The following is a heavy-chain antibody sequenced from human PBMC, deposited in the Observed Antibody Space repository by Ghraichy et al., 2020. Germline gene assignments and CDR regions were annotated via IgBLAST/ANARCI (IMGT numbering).Heavy chain of an antibody. CDR1: RYTFSTYD. V-gene: IGHV1-8*02. J-gene: IGHJ6*02. Sequence: ASVKVSCKAARYTFSTYDINWVRQATGQGLESMGWMNPNSGNTVYAQKFQGRVTMTRDTSISTVYMEVSSLTSEDTAVYYCARLVRAKVRWHDTTPVAAGMDVWGQGTTVTVSS. D-gene: IGHD3-10*01. CDR2: MNPNSGNT. CDR3: ARLVRAKVRWHDTTPVAAGMDV.